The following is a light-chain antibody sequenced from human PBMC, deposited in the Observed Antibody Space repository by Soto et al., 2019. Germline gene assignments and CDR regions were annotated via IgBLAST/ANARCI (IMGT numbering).Light chain of an antibody. J-gene: IGKJ1*01. CDR2: DAS. CDR1: ESISSW. V-gene: IGKV1-39*01. CDR3: QQSYSTHPGT. Sequence: IQLTQSPSSLSASVGDRFTITCRAIESISSWLAWYQQKPWKAPKLLIYDASSLESGVPSRFSGSGSGTDFTLTISSLQHEDFANDYCQQSYSTHPGTFGQGTKVDIK.